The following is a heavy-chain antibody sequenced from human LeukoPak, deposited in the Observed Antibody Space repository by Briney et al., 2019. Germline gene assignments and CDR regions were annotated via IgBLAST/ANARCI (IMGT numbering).Heavy chain of an antibody. J-gene: IGHJ6*03. CDR2: INPSGGST. D-gene: IGHD1-26*01. Sequence: ASVKVSCKASGYTFTSYYMHWVRQAPGQGLEWMGIINPSGGSTSYAQKFQGRVTMTRDTSTSTVYMELRSLRSDDTAVYYCARGSRYSGSYDYYYYYMDVWGKGTTVTISS. CDR3: ARGSRYSGSYDYYYYYMDV. CDR1: GYTFTSYY. V-gene: IGHV1-46*01.